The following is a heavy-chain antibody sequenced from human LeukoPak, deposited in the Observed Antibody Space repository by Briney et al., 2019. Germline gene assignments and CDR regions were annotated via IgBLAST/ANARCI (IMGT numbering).Heavy chain of an antibody. CDR1: GFAFSSYS. D-gene: IGHD6-19*01. Sequence: GGSLRLSCAASGFAFSSYSMIWVRQAPGKGLEWVSSISGSSSYIYYADSVKGRFTISRDNAKNSLYLQMNSLRAEDTAVYYCARGAVAGYYYYYMDVWGKGTTVTVSS. V-gene: IGHV3-21*01. CDR2: ISGSSSYI. J-gene: IGHJ6*03. CDR3: ARGAVAGYYYYYMDV.